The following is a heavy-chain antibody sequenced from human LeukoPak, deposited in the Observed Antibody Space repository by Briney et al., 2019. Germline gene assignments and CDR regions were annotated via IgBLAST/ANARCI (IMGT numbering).Heavy chain of an antibody. Sequence: SLRLSCAASIFTFNNYWMHWVRQAPRKGLVGVSRIYNDGSSTSYADSVKGRFTISRNNAKNPLYLQMNSLRDEDTAIYYCAKDFGSAFGWSPFDYWGQGTLVTVSS. D-gene: IGHD6-19*01. CDR1: IFTFNNYW. CDR2: IYNDGSST. J-gene: IGHJ4*02. CDR3: AKDFGSAFGWSPFDY. V-gene: IGHV3-74*01.